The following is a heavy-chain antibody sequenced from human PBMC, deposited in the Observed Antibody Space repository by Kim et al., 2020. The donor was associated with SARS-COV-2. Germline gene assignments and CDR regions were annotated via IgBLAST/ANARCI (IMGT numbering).Heavy chain of an antibody. Sequence: GESLKISCEASEYTFPTFWIAWVRQMPGKGLEWMGFIFPDDSDTKYSPAFQGQVTISVDKSLRTAYLQWSGLKASDTATYYCARHSKGKNRCNVVWDHYRSDSFDTWGQGTLVTVSS. CDR1: EYTFPTFW. CDR2: IFPDDSDT. CDR3: ARHSKGKNRCNVVWDHYRSDSFDT. D-gene: IGHD3-16*01. V-gene: IGHV5-51*01. J-gene: IGHJ5*02.